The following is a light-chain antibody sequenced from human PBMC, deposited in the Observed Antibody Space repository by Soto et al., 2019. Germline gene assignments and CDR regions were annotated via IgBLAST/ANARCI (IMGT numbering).Light chain of an antibody. CDR2: SNN. CDR3: AAWDDSLNGWV. Sequence: QSALTQSPSASGTPGQRVTISCSGSSSNIGSNSVNWYQQLPGTAPKLLIYSNNQRPSGVPDRFSGSKSGTSDSLAISGLQSEDEADYYCAAWDDSLNGWVFGGGTKLTVL. V-gene: IGLV1-44*01. J-gene: IGLJ3*02. CDR1: SSNIGSNS.